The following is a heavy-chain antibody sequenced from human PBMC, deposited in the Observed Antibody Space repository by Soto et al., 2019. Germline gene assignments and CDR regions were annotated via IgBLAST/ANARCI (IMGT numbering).Heavy chain of an antibody. Sequence: ASVKVSCKASGYTFTSYGISWVRQAPGQGLEWMGWISAYNGNTNYAQKLQGRVTMTTDTSTSTAYMELRSLRSDDTAVYYCARGRQRGYSYGVLDYWGQGTLVTVSS. J-gene: IGHJ4*02. CDR3: ARGRQRGYSYGVLDY. D-gene: IGHD5-18*01. CDR1: GYTFTSYG. CDR2: ISAYNGNT. V-gene: IGHV1-18*01.